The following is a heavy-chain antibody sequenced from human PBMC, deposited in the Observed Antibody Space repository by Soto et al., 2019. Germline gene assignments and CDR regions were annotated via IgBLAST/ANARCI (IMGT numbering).Heavy chain of an antibody. CDR1: GGYISSYY. D-gene: IGHD2-15*01. CDR3: ARLQGNTPLNSHDYEMDA. V-gene: IGHV4-59*08. J-gene: IGHJ6*02. Sequence: SETLSLTCSVSGGYISSYYWSWIRQPPGKGMEWIGYIYYSGTTNYKPSLKSRVTMSVDTSKNEFSLRLNSVTAADTAVYYCARLQGNTPLNSHDYEMDARGQGTTVTVSS. CDR2: IYYSGTT.